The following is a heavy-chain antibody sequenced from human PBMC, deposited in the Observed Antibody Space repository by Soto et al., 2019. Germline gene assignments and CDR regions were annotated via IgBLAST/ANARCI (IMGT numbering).Heavy chain of an antibody. Sequence: QVQLVQSGAEVKKPGSSVRVYCKASGDTFTFYSINWVRQAPGLGLEWMGRIYPILSMSNYAQRFQGRVTMTADKSTSTAYMELSSLRSVDTAMYYCASSYGSGYRAFDYWGQGALVTVSS. CDR1: GDTFTFYS. CDR2: IYPILSMS. CDR3: ASSYGSGYRAFDY. J-gene: IGHJ4*02. D-gene: IGHD3-10*01. V-gene: IGHV1-69*02.